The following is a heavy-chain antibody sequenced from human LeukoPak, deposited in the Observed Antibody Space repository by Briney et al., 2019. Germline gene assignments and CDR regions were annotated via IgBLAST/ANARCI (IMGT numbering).Heavy chain of an antibody. CDR3: AKEFHLITLSGVADY. J-gene: IGHJ4*02. CDR1: GFTFSSYA. V-gene: IGHV3-23*01. D-gene: IGHD3-3*01. Sequence: PGGSLRLSCAASGFTFSSYAMSWVRQAPGKGLEWVSAISGSGGSTYYADSVKGRFTISRDNSKNTLYLQMNSLRAEDTAVYYCAKEFHLITLSGVADYWGQGTLVTVPS. CDR2: ISGSGGST.